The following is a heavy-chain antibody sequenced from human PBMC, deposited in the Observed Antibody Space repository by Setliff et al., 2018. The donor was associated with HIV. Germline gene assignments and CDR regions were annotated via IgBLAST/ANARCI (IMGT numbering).Heavy chain of an antibody. V-gene: IGHV4-59*01. CDR3: ARGGLGVVTSFDS. D-gene: IGHD3-3*01. Sequence: SETLSLTCTVSGGSINSYFWHWIRQPPGKGLEWIGYIYYSGSTNYNPSLKSRATISVDTSKNQLSLRLSSVTAADTAVYYCARGGLGVVTSFDSWGPGTLVTVSS. J-gene: IGHJ4*02. CDR2: IYYSGST. CDR1: GGSINSYF.